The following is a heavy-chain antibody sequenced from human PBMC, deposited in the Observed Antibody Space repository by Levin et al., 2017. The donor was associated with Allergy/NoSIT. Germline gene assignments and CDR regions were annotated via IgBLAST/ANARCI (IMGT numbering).Heavy chain of an antibody. J-gene: IGHJ4*02. CDR3: ARDGARFGQWLVDYYFDY. CDR2: IKQDGSEK. V-gene: IGHV3-7*01. D-gene: IGHD6-19*01. Sequence: PTGGSLRLSCAASGFTFSSYWMSWVRQAPGKGLEWVANIKQDGSEKYYVDSVKGRFTISRDNAKNSLYLQMNSLRAEDTAVYYCARDGARFGQWLVDYYFDYWGQGTLVTVSS. CDR1: GFTFSSYW.